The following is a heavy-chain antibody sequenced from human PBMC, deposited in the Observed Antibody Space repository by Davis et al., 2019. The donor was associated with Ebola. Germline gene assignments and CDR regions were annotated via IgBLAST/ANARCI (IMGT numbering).Heavy chain of an antibody. CDR2: INAGNGNT. CDR3: ARDLRGWYSFDY. Sequence: ASVKVSCKASGYTFTSYAMHWVRQAPGQRLEWMGWINAGNGNTKYSQKFQGRVAITRDTSASTAYMELSSLRSEDTAVYYCARDLRGWYSFDYWGQGTLVTVSS. D-gene: IGHD6-19*01. J-gene: IGHJ4*02. CDR1: GYTFTSYA. V-gene: IGHV1-3*01.